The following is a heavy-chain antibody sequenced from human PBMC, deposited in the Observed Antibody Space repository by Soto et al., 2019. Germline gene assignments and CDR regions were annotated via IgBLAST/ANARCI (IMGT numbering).Heavy chain of an antibody. CDR2: IIPIFGTA. CDR3: ARHLGGNHYYYGMDV. CDR1: GGTFSSYA. Sequence: QVQLVQSGAEVKKPGSSVKVSCKASGGTFSSYAISWVRQAPGQGLEWMGGIIPIFGTADYAQKFQGRVTXTXAXFXXTAYMELSSLRSEDTAGYYCARHLGGNHYYYGMDVWGQGTTVTVSS. J-gene: IGHJ6*02. D-gene: IGHD3-16*01. V-gene: IGHV1-69*05.